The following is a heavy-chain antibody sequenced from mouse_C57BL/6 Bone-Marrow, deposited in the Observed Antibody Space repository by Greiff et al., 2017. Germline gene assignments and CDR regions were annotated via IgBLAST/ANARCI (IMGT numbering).Heavy chain of an antibody. CDR1: GYTFTDYE. CDR3: TSYDGYYPYAMDY. CDR2: IDPETGGT. Sequence: QVQLKESGAELVRPGASVTLSCKASGYTFTDYEMHWVKQTPVHGLEWIGAIDPETGGTAYNQKFKGKAILTADKSSSTAYMELRSLTSEDSAVYYCTSYDGYYPYAMDYWGQGTSVTVSS. J-gene: IGHJ4*01. D-gene: IGHD2-3*01. V-gene: IGHV1-15*01.